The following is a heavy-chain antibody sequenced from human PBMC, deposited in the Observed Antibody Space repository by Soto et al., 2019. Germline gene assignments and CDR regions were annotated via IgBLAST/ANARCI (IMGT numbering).Heavy chain of an antibody. J-gene: IGHJ6*02. Sequence: SVKGSCKASGGTFSSYAISWVRQAPGQGLEWMGGIIPIFGTANYAQKFQGRVTITADESTSTAYMELSSLRSEDTAVYYCARSIRWIQLPPFRRHQYYYYVMDVWGQGTTV. CDR2: IIPIFGTA. CDR3: ARSIRWIQLPPFRRHQYYYYVMDV. D-gene: IGHD5-18*01. V-gene: IGHV1-69*13. CDR1: GGTFSSYA.